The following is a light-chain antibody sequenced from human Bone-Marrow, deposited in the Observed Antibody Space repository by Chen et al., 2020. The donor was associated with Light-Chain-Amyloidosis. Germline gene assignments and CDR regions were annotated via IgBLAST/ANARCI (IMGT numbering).Light chain of an antibody. CDR2: DAS. V-gene: IGKV3-11*01. CDR1: QSVSSY. J-gene: IGKJ1*01. Sequence: EVVLTQYPATLSLSPGERATLSCRASQSVSSYLAWYQQKPGQAPRLLIYDASNRATGIPARFSGSGSGTDFTLTISSLEPEDFALYYCHQRINWPRTFGQGTKVVIK. CDR3: HQRINWPRT.